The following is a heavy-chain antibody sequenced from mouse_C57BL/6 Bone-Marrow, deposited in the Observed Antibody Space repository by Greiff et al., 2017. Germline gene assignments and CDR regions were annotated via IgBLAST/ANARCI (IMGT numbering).Heavy chain of an antibody. CDR2: IYPRSGNT. Sequence: QVQLQRSGAELARPGASVKLSCKASGYTFTSYGISWVKQRTGQGLEWIGEIYPRSGNTYYNEKFKGKATLTADKSSSTAYMELRSLTSEDSAVYFCARSRYSNYVTYWGQGTTLTVSS. CDR3: ARSRYSNYVTY. D-gene: IGHD2-5*01. CDR1: GYTFTSYG. V-gene: IGHV1-81*01. J-gene: IGHJ2*01.